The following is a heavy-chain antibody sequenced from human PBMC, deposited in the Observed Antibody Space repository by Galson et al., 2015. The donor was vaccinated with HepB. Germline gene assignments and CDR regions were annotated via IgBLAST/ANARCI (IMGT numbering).Heavy chain of an antibody. J-gene: IGHJ3*02. CDR1: GFTFSSYS. D-gene: IGHD3-3*01. Sequence: SLRLSCAASGFTFSSYSMNWVRQAPGKGLEWVSSISSSSSYIYYADSVKGRFTISRDNAKNSLYLQMNSLRAEDTAVYYCARDSATIFGVVHDAFDIWGQGTMVTVSS. CDR3: ARDSATIFGVVHDAFDI. CDR2: ISSSSSYI. V-gene: IGHV3-21*01.